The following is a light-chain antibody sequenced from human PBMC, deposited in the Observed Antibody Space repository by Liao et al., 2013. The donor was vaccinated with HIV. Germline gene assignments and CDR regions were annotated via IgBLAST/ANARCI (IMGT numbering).Light chain of an antibody. Sequence: SYELTQPPSVSVSPGQTASITCSGDKVGDKYACWYQQKPGQSPVLVIYQDNKRPSGIPERFSGSNSGNTATLTISGTQAMDEADYYCQAWDSSTHVVFGGGTKLTVL. CDR3: QAWDSSTHVV. CDR1: KVGDKY. J-gene: IGLJ2*01. V-gene: IGLV3-1*01. CDR2: QDN.